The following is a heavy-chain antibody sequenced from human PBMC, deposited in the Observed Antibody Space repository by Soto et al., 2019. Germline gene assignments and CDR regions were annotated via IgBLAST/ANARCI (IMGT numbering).Heavy chain of an antibody. Sequence: EVQLVESGGGLVQPGGSLRLSCAASGFTLSSYDMHWVRQPTGKSLEWVSAIAVGGETYYPGSVKGRFTISRDDGRNSLYLQMNSLTAGDTAVYFCAREYCSGGTCRGLSYVDVWGKGTKVTVSS. CDR2: IAVGGET. CDR3: AREYCSGGTCRGLSYVDV. V-gene: IGHV3-13*01. J-gene: IGHJ6*03. CDR1: GFTLSSYD. D-gene: IGHD2-15*01.